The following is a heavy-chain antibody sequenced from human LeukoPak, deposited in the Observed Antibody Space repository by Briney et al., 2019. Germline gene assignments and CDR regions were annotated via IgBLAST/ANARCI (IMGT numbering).Heavy chain of an antibody. V-gene: IGHV4-59*12. Sequence: SETLSLTCTVSGGSISSYYWSWIRQPPGKGLEWIGYIYYSGSTNYNPSLKSRVTMSVDTSKNQFSLKLSSVTAADTAVYYCARVTSSESSGYYYYYMDVWGKGTTVTVSS. CDR1: GGSISSYY. CDR3: ARVTSSESSGYYYYYMDV. D-gene: IGHD1-26*01. J-gene: IGHJ6*03. CDR2: IYYSGST.